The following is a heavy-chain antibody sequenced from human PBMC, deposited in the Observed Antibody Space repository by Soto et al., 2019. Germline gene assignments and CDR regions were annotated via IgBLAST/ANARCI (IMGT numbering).Heavy chain of an antibody. CDR3: ARDKDYGDYGFYYYMNV. D-gene: IGHD4-17*01. CDR2: ISSSSSTI. CDR1: GFTFSSYS. J-gene: IGHJ6*03. V-gene: IGHV3-48*01. Sequence: GGSLRLSCAASGFTFSSYSMNWVRQAAGKGLEWVSYISSSSSTIYYADSVKGRFTISRDNAKNSLYLQMNSLRAEDTAVYYCARDKDYGDYGFYYYMNVWGKGTTVTVSS.